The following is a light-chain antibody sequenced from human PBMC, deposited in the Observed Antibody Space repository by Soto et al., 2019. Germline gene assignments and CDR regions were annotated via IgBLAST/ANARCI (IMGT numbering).Light chain of an antibody. CDR1: NLGDKS. CDR3: QVWDSSSGHVV. CDR2: DDN. J-gene: IGLJ2*01. Sequence: SYELTQPPSVSGAPGQTARVTCGGNNLGDKSVHWYQQKPGQAPVLGVSDDNDRPSGIPERFSGSNSGNTATLTISRVEAGDEADYYCQVWDSSSGHVVFGGGTKLTVL. V-gene: IGLV3-21*02.